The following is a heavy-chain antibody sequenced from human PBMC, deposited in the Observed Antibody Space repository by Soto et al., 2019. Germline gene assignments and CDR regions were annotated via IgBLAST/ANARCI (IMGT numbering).Heavy chain of an antibody. CDR3: ARDYANRRHYYEVKTWFDP. CDR1: GGTFSSYA. CDR2: IIPIFGTA. V-gene: IGHV1-69*13. Sequence: GASVKVSCKASGGTFSSYAISWVRQAPGQGLEWMGGIIPIFGTANYAQKFRGRVTITADESTSTAYMELSSLRSEDTAVYYCARDYANRRHYYEVKTWFDPWGQGTLVTVSS. J-gene: IGHJ5*02. D-gene: IGHD3-22*01.